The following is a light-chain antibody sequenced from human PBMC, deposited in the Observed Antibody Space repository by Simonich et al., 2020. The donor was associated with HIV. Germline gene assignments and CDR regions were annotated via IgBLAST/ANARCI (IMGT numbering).Light chain of an antibody. J-gene: IGLJ2*01. CDR2: RNN. V-gene: IGLV1-44*01. Sequence: QSVLTQPPSASGTPGQRVTISCSGSSSNIRSNTVNWYQQLPGTAPKLLIYRNNDRPSGVPDRFSGSKTGTSDSLAISGLRSEDEADYYCAAWDDSLSGWVFGGGTKLTVL. CDR3: AAWDDSLSGWV. CDR1: SSNIRSNT.